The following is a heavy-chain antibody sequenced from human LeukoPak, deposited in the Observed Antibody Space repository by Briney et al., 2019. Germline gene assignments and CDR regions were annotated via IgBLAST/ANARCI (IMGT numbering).Heavy chain of an antibody. J-gene: IGHJ1*01. Sequence: KPSETVSLTCSVSGDSVSRSDSYWDWIRQPPGKGLEWIGTIYYSGRTYYSPSLKSRVTMSVDPSNNQFSLNLRSVTAADTALYYCARRRYYDGSGYLKWGQGTLLSVSS. CDR3: ARRRYYDGSGYLK. D-gene: IGHD3-22*01. CDR1: GDSVSRSDSY. V-gene: IGHV4-39*01. CDR2: IYYSGRT.